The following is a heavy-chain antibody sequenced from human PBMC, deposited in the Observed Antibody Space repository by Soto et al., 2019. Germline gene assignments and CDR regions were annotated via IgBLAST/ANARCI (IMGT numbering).Heavy chain of an antibody. Sequence: GGSLRLSCAASGFTFDDYGMSWVRQAPGKGLEWVSGINWNGGSTGYADSVKGRFTISRDNAKNSLYLQMNSLRAEDTALYYCASGIVGATTYGMAVWGQGTTVTVSS. CDR3: ASGIVGATTYGMAV. CDR1: GFTFDDYG. V-gene: IGHV3-20*04. J-gene: IGHJ6*02. D-gene: IGHD1-26*01. CDR2: INWNGGST.